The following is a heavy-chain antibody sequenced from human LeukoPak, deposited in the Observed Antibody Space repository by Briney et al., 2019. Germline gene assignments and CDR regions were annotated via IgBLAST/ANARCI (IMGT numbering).Heavy chain of an antibody. D-gene: IGHD2-2*01. J-gene: IGHJ5*02. CDR1: GGSSSGYY. CDR3: ARVRYCSSTSCP. Sequence: PSETLSLTCAVYGGSSSGYYWSWIRQPPGKGLEWIGEINHSGSTNYNPSLKSRVTISVDTSKNQFSLKLSSVTAADTAVYYCARVRYCSSTSCPWGQGTLVTVSS. CDR2: INHSGST. V-gene: IGHV4-34*01.